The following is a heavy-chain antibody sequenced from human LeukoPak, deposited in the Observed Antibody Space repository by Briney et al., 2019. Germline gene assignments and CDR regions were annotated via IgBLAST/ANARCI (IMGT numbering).Heavy chain of an antibody. CDR1: GGSFSGYY. CDR3: ARRRGLGNWGFDP. V-gene: IGHV4-34*01. CDR2: INHSGST. D-gene: IGHD4-23*01. Sequence: PSETLSLTCAVYGGSFSGYYWSWIRQPPGKGLEWIGEINHSGSTNYNPSLKSRVTISEDTSKDQFSLKLSSVTAADTAVYYCARRRGLGNWGFDPWGQGTLVTVSS. J-gene: IGHJ5*02.